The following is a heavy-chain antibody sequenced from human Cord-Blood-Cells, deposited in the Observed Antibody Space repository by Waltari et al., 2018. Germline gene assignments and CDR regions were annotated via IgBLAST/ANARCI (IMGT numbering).Heavy chain of an antibody. CDR1: GFTFSSYW. CDR2: INSDGSGT. D-gene: IGHD6-6*01. CDR3: ARGRIAARPFDY. Sequence: EVQLVESGGGLVQPGGSLRLSCAASGFTFSSYWMHWVRQAPGKGLVWVSRINSDGSGTSYEDSVKGRFTISRDNAKNTLYLQMNSLRAEDTAVYYCARGRIAARPFDYWGQGTLVTVSS. V-gene: IGHV3-74*01. J-gene: IGHJ4*02.